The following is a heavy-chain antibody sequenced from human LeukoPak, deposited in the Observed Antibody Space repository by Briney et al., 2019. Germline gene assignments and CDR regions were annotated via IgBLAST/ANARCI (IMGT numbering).Heavy chain of an antibody. Sequence: GGSLRLSCAASGFTLSSYGMHWVRQAPGKGLEWVAVISYDGSNKYYADSVKGRFTISRDNSKNTLYLQMNSLRAEDTAVYYCAKLGYSYGYGFDYWGQGTLVTVSS. CDR3: AKLGYSYGYGFDY. D-gene: IGHD5-18*01. CDR1: GFTLSSYG. J-gene: IGHJ4*02. CDR2: ISYDGSNK. V-gene: IGHV3-30*18.